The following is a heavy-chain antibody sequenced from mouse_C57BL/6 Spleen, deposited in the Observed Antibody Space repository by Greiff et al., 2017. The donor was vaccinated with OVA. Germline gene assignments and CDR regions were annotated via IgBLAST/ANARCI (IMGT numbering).Heavy chain of an antibody. V-gene: IGHV1-42*01. Sequence: EVQLQQSGPELVKPGASVKISCKASGYSFTGYYMNWVKQSPEKSLEWIGEINPSTGGTTYNQKFKAKATLTVDKSSSTAYMQLKSLTSEDSAVYYCARYDGYLDYAMDYWGQGTSVTVSS. D-gene: IGHD2-3*01. CDR1: GYSFTGYY. CDR3: ARYDGYLDYAMDY. CDR2: INPSTGGT. J-gene: IGHJ4*01.